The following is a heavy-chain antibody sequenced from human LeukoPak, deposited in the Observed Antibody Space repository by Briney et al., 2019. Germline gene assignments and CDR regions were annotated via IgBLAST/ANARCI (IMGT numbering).Heavy chain of an antibody. J-gene: IGHJ4*02. D-gene: IGHD3-10*01. CDR2: ISRSGSTI. CDR3: ARAARDLRRGYVFDY. V-gene: IGHV3-48*03. CDR1: GLTFSSHE. Sequence: GGSLRLSCAASGLTFSSHEMNWVRQAPGKGLEWVSYISRSGSTIYYADSVKGRFTISRDNAKNSLYLQMNSLRAEDTAVYYCARAARDLRRGYVFDYWGQGTLVTVSS.